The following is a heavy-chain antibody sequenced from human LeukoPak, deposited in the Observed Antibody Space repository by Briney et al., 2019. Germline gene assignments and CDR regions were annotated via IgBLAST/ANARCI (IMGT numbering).Heavy chain of an antibody. D-gene: IGHD3-22*01. CDR3: ARGVRGITMIVVGLQAPSWFDP. V-gene: IGHV4-39*07. Sequence: SETLSLTCTVSGGSISSSSYYWGWIRQPPGEGLEWIGSIYYSGSTYYNPSLKSRVTISVDTSKNQFSLKLSSVTAADTAVYYCARGVRGITMIVVGLQAPSWFDPWGQGTLVTVSS. J-gene: IGHJ5*02. CDR1: GGSISSSSYY. CDR2: IYYSGST.